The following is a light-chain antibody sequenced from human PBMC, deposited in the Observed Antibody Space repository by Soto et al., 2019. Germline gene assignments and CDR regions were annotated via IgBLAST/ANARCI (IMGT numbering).Light chain of an antibody. J-gene: IGLJ2*01. CDR3: QSADSSGVV. V-gene: IGLV3-25*02. CDR1: ALPKQY. CDR2: KDS. Sequence: SYELTQPPSVSVSPGQTARITCSGDALPKQYAYWYQQKPGQAPVLVIYKDSERPSGIPERFSGSSSGTTVTLTISGVQAEDEADYYCQSADSSGVVFGGGPKLTVL.